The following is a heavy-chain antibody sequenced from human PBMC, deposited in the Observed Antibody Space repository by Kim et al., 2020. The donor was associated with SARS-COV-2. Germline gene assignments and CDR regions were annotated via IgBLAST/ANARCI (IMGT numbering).Heavy chain of an antibody. J-gene: IGHJ4*02. CDR2: GDAT. Sequence: GDATYYADSGGGRFTISGEHSKNTLSLQMNSLRAEDTALYYCAKTGQLDYWGQGTLVTVSS. D-gene: IGHD6-13*01. V-gene: IGHV3-23*01. CDR3: AKTGQLDY.